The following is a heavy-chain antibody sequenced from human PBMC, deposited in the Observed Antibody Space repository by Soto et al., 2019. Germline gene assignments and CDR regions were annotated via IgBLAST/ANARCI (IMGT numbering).Heavy chain of an antibody. V-gene: IGHV4-39*01. Sequence: SETLSLTCTVSGGSISSSSYYWGWIRQPPGKGLEWIGSIYYSGSTYYNPSLKSRVTISVDTSKNQFSLKLSSVTAADTAVYYCARQPTTVTTFDYWGQGTLVTVSS. CDR2: IYYSGST. CDR3: ARQPTTVTTFDY. D-gene: IGHD4-17*01. J-gene: IGHJ4*02. CDR1: GGSISSSSYY.